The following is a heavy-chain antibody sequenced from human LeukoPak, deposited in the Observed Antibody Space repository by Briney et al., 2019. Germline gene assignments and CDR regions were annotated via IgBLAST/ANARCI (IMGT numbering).Heavy chain of an antibody. CDR3: ARDLPYYYGSGSYYKKEHYFDY. CDR2: INWNGGST. D-gene: IGHD3-10*01. Sequence: GGSLRLSCAASGFTFDDYGMSWVRQAPGKGLEWVSGINWNGGSTGYADSVKGRFTISRDNAKNSLYLQMNSLRAEDTALYYCARDLPYYYGSGSYYKKEHYFDYWGQGTTVTVSS. V-gene: IGHV3-20*04. J-gene: IGHJ4*03. CDR1: GFTFDDYG.